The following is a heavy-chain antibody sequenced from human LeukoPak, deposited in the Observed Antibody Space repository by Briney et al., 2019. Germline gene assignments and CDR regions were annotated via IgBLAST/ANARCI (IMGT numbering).Heavy chain of an antibody. D-gene: IGHD2-2*01. CDR1: GYTFTSYY. Sequence: ASVKVSCKASGYTFTSYYMHWVRQAPGQGFEWMGKINPSGGSTTYAQKFQGRVTMTGDTSTSTVYMELSSLRSEDTAVYYCARGYCTSTSCYGADFDYWGQGTLVTVSS. CDR3: ARGYCTSTSCYGADFDY. V-gene: IGHV1-46*01. CDR2: INPSGGST. J-gene: IGHJ4*02.